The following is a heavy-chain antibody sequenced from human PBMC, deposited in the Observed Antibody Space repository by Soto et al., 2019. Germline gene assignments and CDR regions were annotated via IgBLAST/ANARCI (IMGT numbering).Heavy chain of an antibody. CDR2: VYSSGTT. CDR1: GGSITSYW. V-gene: IGHV4-4*07. CDR3: ARDIASYAYGQGY. Sequence: SETSLTCTVSGGSITSYWWSWIRQPAGKGLEWIWLVYSSGTTDYNPSPNSRATMSVETSKNQFSLKLSSLTAADTAVYYCARDIASYAYGQGYWGQGIQVNVPS. D-gene: IGHD2-21*01. J-gene: IGHJ4*02.